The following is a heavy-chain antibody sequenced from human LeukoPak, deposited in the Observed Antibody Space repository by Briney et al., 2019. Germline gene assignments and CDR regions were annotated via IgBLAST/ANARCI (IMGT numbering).Heavy chain of an antibody. CDR1: EFTVSGNY. CDR2: IYTGGST. D-gene: IGHD6-13*01. J-gene: IGHJ4*02. Sequence: GGSLRLSCAASEFTVSGNYMGWVRQAPGKGLEWVSIIYTGGSTYYADSVKGRFTISRDNSKNTLYLQMNSLRAEDTAVYYCARVESSSFDYWGQGTLVTVSS. CDR3: ARVESSSFDY. V-gene: IGHV3-66*01.